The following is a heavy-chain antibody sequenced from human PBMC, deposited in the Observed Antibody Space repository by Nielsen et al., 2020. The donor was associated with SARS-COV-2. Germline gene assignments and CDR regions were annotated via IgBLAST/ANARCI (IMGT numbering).Heavy chain of an antibody. Sequence: VRQAPGKGLVWVSRINSDGSSTSYADSVKGRFTISRDNSKNTLYLQMNSLRAEDTAVYYCAREYYYGSGSYYKKSNWFDPWGQGTLVTVSS. V-gene: IGHV3-74*01. J-gene: IGHJ5*02. CDR3: AREYYYGSGSYYKKSNWFDP. CDR2: INSDGSST. D-gene: IGHD3-10*01.